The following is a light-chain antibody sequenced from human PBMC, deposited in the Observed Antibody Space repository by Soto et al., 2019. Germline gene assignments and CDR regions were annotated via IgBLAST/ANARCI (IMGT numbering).Light chain of an antibody. V-gene: IGKV3-20*01. CDR3: QQYGSSPRT. Sequence: ESVLTQAAGTLSMYTGERATLSCRASQSVSSSYLAWYQQKPGQAPRLLIYGASSRATGIPDRFRGSGSGTDFTLTISRLEHEDFAVYYCQQYGSSPRTFGQGTKVDI. CDR2: GAS. J-gene: IGKJ1*01. CDR1: QSVSSSY.